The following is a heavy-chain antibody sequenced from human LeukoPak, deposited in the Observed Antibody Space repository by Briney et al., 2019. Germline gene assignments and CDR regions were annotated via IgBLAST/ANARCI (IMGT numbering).Heavy chain of an antibody. CDR2: IRYDGRSK. D-gene: IGHD2-8*01. CDR1: GFMFSTYG. J-gene: IGHJ3*02. V-gene: IGHV3-30*02. Sequence: GGSLRLSCAASGFMFSTYGMHWVRQAPCKGLEWVAFIRYDGRSKYYADSVKGRFTISRDNSKNTLFLQMSSLRADDTAVYYCAMIMGDAFDMWGQGTMVTVSS. CDR3: AMIMGDAFDM.